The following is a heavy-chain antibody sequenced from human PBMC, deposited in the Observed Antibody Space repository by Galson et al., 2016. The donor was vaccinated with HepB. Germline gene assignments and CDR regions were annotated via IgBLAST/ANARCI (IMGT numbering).Heavy chain of an antibody. Sequence: SLRLSCATSGFTFTDFWMTWVRQAPGKGLEWVANIQQNGNEKYYVDSVKGRFTISRDNAKNSPYLQMNSLRAEDTAIYYCATYYYGLGHAYWVQGTLITVSS. CDR3: ATYYYGLGHAY. J-gene: IGHJ4*02. D-gene: IGHD3-10*01. V-gene: IGHV3-7*03. CDR2: IQQNGNEK. CDR1: GFTFTDFW.